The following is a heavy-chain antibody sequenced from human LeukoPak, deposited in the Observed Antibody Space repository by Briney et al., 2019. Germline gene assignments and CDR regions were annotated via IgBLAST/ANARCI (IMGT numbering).Heavy chain of an antibody. CDR3: ARRYYYNLGSFPFDF. J-gene: IGHJ4*02. V-gene: IGHV4-34*01. D-gene: IGHD3-10*01. CDR2: IHNSETT. Sequence: PSDTLSPTCAVSGGPFSGYFWSWIRQSSGKGLEWFGEIHNSETTNYNPSLNSRVTISEDTSKNQFYLNLSSVTAADTAVYYCARRYYYNLGSFPFDFWGQGTLVTVSS. CDR1: GGPFSGYF.